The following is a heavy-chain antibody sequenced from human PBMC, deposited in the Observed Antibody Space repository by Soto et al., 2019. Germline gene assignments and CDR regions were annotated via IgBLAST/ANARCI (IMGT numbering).Heavy chain of an antibody. V-gene: IGHV3-7*03. D-gene: IGHD3-16*02. CDR2: IKHDTREA. Sequence: PGGSLRLSCAASGFKFSGYCMSWGRQAPGEGVEWVGNIKHDTREAHYADSVKGRFTITRDNIKNFLFLQMRDLSADDTALYYCARDGLLFSGPYRPSRFDFWGLGALVTVPS. CDR1: GFKFSGYC. J-gene: IGHJ4*02. CDR3: ARDGLLFSGPYRPSRFDF.